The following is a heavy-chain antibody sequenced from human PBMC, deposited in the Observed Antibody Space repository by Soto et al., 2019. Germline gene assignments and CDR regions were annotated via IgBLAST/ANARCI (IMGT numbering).Heavy chain of an antibody. D-gene: IGHD2-2*01. CDR1: GDSIGIGGYY. Sequence: SETLSLTCTVSGDSIGIGGYYWTWIRQHPGKGLEWIGYIYHTGKTYYNPSLESRVTMSVDTSKNQFSLKLASVTAADTAVYYCAGDGSSTANWIDPWGQGTLVTVSS. CDR3: AGDGSSTANWIDP. CDR2: IYHTGKT. J-gene: IGHJ5*02. V-gene: IGHV4-31*03.